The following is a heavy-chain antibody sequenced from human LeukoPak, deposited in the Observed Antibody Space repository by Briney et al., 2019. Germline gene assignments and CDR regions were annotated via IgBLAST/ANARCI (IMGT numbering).Heavy chain of an antibody. J-gene: IGHJ4*02. CDR2: IYHSGST. Sequence: SETLSLTCAVSGYSISSGYYWGWIRQPPGKGLEWIGSIYHSGSTNYNPSLKSRVTISVDTSKNQFSLKLSSVTAADTAVYYCARGRGYDYVWGSYRHPYYFDYWGQGTLVTVSS. CDR1: GYSISSGYY. V-gene: IGHV4-38-2*01. CDR3: ARGRGYDYVWGSYRHPYYFDY. D-gene: IGHD3-16*02.